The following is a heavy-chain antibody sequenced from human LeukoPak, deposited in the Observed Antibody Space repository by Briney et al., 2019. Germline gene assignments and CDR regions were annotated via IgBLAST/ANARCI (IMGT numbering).Heavy chain of an antibody. V-gene: IGHV3-33*01. Sequence: PGGSLRLSCAASGFTFSSYGMHWVRQAPGKGLEWVAVIWYDGSNKYYADSVKGRFTISRDNAKTSLYLQMDSLRDEDTAVYYCARDRYCGGDCSDAFDIWGRGTTVTVSS. CDR3: ARDRYCGGDCSDAFDI. D-gene: IGHD2-21*02. CDR1: GFTFSSYG. CDR2: IWYDGSNK. J-gene: IGHJ3*02.